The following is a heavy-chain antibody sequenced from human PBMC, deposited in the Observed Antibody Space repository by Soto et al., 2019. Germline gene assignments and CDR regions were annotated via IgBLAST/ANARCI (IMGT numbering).Heavy chain of an antibody. V-gene: IGHV1-18*01. CDR2: ISAYNGNT. Sequence: ASVKVSCKASGYTFTSYGISCVRQAPGQGLEWMGWISAYNGNTNYAQKLQGRVTMTTDTSTSTAYMELRSLRSDDTAVYYCARDEQLVEMATIREAFDIWGQGTMVTVSS. CDR3: ARDEQLVEMATIREAFDI. J-gene: IGHJ3*02. D-gene: IGHD5-12*01. CDR1: GYTFTSYG.